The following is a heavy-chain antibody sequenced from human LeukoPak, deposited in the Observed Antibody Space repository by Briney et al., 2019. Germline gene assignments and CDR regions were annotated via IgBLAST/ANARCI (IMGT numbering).Heavy chain of an antibody. J-gene: IGHJ4*02. D-gene: IGHD1-26*01. CDR1: GGSISTYY. CDR3: AREEALGSGSFDY. V-gene: IGHV4-59*01. CDR2: IYYSGST. Sequence: SQTLSLTCAVSGGSISTYYWSWIRQPPGKGLEWIGYIYYSGSTSYNPSLKSRVTISVDTSKNQFSLKLSSVTAADTAVYYCAREEALGSGSFDYWGQGTLVTVSS.